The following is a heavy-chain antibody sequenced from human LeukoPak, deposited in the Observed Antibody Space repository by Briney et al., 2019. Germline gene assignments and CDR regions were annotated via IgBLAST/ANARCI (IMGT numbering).Heavy chain of an antibody. Sequence: ASVKVSCKVSGYTFTSYYIYWVRQAPGQGLEWMGVINPSGGSTNYAQKFQGRVTMTRDMSTSTVYMELSRLRSEDTAVYYCAREATGDYYYYMDVWGKGTTVTVSS. CDR1: GYTFTSYY. CDR3: AREATGDYYYYMDV. CDR2: INPSGGST. V-gene: IGHV1-46*01. J-gene: IGHJ6*03.